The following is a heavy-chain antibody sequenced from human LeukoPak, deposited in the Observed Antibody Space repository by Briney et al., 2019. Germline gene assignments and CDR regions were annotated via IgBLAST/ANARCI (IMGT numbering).Heavy chain of an antibody. CDR1: GGSISSSSYY. Sequence: SETLSLTCTVSGGSISSSSYYWGWIRHPQGTGLEWIERIYYSGRPYYNPYLKSRLTISVDTSKIQVALKLSSVTAADTAVYYCASFPRGWLQLAHYFDYWGQGTLVTVSS. CDR2: IYYSGRP. CDR3: ASFPRGWLQLAHYFDY. D-gene: IGHD5-24*01. J-gene: IGHJ4*02. V-gene: IGHV4-39*01.